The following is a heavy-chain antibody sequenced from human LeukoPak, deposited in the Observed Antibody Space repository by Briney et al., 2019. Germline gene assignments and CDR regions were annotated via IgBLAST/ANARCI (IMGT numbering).Heavy chain of an antibody. D-gene: IGHD6-13*01. V-gene: IGHV1-18*01. CDR2: ISAYNDNI. J-gene: IGHJ5*02. Sequence: ASVKVSCKASGYTFTSYGISWVRQAPGQGLEWMGWISAYNDNINYAQNLQGRFTMTTDTSTSTAYMELRSLRPDDTAVYYCARPPGIAAAWFDPWGQGTLVTVSS. CDR1: GYTFTSYG. CDR3: ARPPGIAAAWFDP.